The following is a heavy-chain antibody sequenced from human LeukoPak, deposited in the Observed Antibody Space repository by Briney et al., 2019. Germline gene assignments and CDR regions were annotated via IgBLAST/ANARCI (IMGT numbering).Heavy chain of an antibody. D-gene: IGHD6-13*01. CDR3: AKDYYPKYSSSFDY. J-gene: IGHJ4*02. V-gene: IGHV3-30*18. CDR1: GFTFSSYG. CDR2: ISYDGSNK. Sequence: PGGSLRLSCAASGFTFSSYGMHWVRQAPGKGLEWVAVISYDGSNKYYADSVKGRFTISRDNSKNTLYLQMNSLRAEDTAVYYCAKDYYPKYSSSFDYWGQGTLVTVSS.